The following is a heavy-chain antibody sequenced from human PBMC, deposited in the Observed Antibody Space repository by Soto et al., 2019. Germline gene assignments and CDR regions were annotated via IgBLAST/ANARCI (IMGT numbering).Heavy chain of an antibody. D-gene: IGHD2-21*01. CDR2: INPNGGST. V-gene: IGHV1-46*01. J-gene: IGHJ4*02. CDR3: ARSLLQGDF. Sequence: QVQLVQSGAEVKKPGGSVKISCKASGYTFIHYYIHWVRQAPGQGLEWMAIINPNGGSTNYAQKFQGRVTVTSDTSTTTVSMELNSLESDDTAVYFCARSLLQGDFWGQGTLVTVSS. CDR1: GYTFIHYY.